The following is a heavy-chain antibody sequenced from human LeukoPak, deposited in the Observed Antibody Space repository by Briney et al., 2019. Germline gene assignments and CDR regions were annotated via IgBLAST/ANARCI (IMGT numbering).Heavy chain of an antibody. CDR3: AGGGSVSWRKWFDP. J-gene: IGHJ5*02. V-gene: IGHV4-59*01. CDR2: IYYSGST. D-gene: IGHD2-2*01. Sequence: SETLSLTCTVSGGSISSYYWSWIRQPPGKGLERIGYIYYSGSTNYNPSLNSRVTISVDTSKNQFSLKLSSVTAADTAVYYCAGGGSVSWRKWFDPWGQGTLVTVSS. CDR1: GGSISSYY.